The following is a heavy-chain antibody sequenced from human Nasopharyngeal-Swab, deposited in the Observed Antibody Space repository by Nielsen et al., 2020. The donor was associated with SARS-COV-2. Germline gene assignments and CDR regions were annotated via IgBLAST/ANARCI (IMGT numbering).Heavy chain of an antibody. CDR1: GFTFSSYG. V-gene: IGHV3-33*01. J-gene: IGHJ4*02. CDR3: ARERGAIAVAGNFDY. CDR2: IWHDGSNK. Sequence: GESLKISCAASGFTFSSYGMHWVRQAPGKGLEWVAVIWHDGSNKYYADSVKGRFTISRDNSKNTLYLQMNSLRAEDTAVYYCARERGAIAVAGNFDYWGQGTLVTVSS. D-gene: IGHD6-19*01.